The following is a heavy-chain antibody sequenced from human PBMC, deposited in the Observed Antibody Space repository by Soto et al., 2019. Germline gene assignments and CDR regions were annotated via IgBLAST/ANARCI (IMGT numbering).Heavy chain of an antibody. J-gene: IGHJ3*02. V-gene: IGHV3-53*02. CDR3: ATPEGVTETYAFDI. D-gene: IGHD2-21*02. Sequence: EVQLVETGGGLIQPGGSLRLSCAASGFTVSSNYMSWVRQAPGKGLEWVSVIYSGGSTYYADSVKGRFTISRDNSKNTLYLQMNSLRAEDTAVYYCATPEGVTETYAFDIWGQGTMVTVSS. CDR2: IYSGGST. CDR1: GFTVSSNY.